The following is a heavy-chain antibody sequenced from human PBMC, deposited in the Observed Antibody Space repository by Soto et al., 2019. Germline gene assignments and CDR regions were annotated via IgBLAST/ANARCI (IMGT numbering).Heavy chain of an antibody. J-gene: IGHJ4*02. Sequence: QVQLVESGGGVVQPGRSLRLSCAASGFTFSSYAMHWVRQAPGTGLEWVAVISYDGSNKYYADSVKGRFTISRDNSKNTLYLQMNSLRAEDTAVYYCARRVGAITYYFDYWGQGTLVTVSS. V-gene: IGHV3-30-3*01. CDR3: ARRVGAITYYFDY. D-gene: IGHD1-26*01. CDR2: ISYDGSNK. CDR1: GFTFSSYA.